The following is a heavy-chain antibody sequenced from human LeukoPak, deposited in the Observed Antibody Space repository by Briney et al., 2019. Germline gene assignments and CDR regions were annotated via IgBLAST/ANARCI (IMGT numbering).Heavy chain of an antibody. V-gene: IGHV4-39*01. Sequence: SETLSLTCTVSGGSISSSSYYWGWIRQPPGKGLEWIGSIYYSGSTYYNPSLKSRVTISVDTSKNQFSLKLSSVTAADTAVYYCARGGSGSYYPAWFDPWGQGTLVTASS. CDR2: IYYSGST. CDR1: GGSISSSSYY. J-gene: IGHJ5*02. CDR3: ARGGSGSYYPAWFDP. D-gene: IGHD3-10*01.